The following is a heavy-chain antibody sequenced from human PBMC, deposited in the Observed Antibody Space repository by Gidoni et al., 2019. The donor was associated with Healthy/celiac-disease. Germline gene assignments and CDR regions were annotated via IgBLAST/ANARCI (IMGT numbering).Heavy chain of an antibody. CDR2: INAGNGNT. D-gene: IGHD5-18*01. J-gene: IGHJ4*02. Sequence: QAPLVQSGAEVKKPGASVTVSCMASGYTITSYAMHWVRQGPGQRLEWMGWINAGNGNTKYSQKFQGRVTITRDTSASTAYMELSSLRSEDTAVYYCARANGYPPLFDYWGQGTLVTVSS. CDR3: ARANGYPPLFDY. CDR1: GYTITSYA. V-gene: IGHV1-3*01.